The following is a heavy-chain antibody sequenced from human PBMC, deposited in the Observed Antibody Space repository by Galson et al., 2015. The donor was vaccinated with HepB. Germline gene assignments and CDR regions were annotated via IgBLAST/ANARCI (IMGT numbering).Heavy chain of an antibody. CDR3: AKDGGSGWYGEDAFDI. D-gene: IGHD6-19*01. Sequence: SLRLSCAASGFTFSSYGMHWVRQAPGKGLEWVAVISYDGSNKYYADSVKGRFTISRDNSKNTLYLQMNSLRAEDTAVYYCAKDGGSGWYGEDAFDIWGQGTMVTVSS. V-gene: IGHV3-30*18. CDR1: GFTFSSYG. CDR2: ISYDGSNK. J-gene: IGHJ3*02.